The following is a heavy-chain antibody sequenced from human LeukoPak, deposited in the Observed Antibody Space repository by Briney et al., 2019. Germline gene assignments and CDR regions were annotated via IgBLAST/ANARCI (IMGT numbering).Heavy chain of an antibody. CDR1: GFTFSSYG. V-gene: IGHV3-33*06. CDR2: IWYDGSNK. J-gene: IGHJ4*02. Sequence: GGSLRLSCAASGFTFSSYGMHWVRQAPGKGLEWVAVIWYDGSNKYYADSVKGRFTLSRDNSKNTLYLQMNSLRAEDTAVYYCAKDVSSGYSPRYFDYWGQGTLVTVSS. CDR3: AKDVSSGYSPRYFDY. D-gene: IGHD3-22*01.